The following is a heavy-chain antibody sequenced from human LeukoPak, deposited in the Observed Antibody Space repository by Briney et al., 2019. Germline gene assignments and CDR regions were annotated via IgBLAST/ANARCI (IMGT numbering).Heavy chain of an antibody. D-gene: IGHD3-10*01. CDR1: GGSISSGGYY. CDR2: IYYSGST. V-gene: IGHV4-31*09. Sequence: PSETLSLTCTVSGGSISSGGYYWSWIRQHPGKGLEWIGYIYYSGSTYYNPSLKSRVTISVDTSKNQFSLKLSSVTAADTAVYYCTLITMVRGVIIEHYYGMDVWGQGTTVTVSS. CDR3: TLITMVRGVIIEHYYGMDV. J-gene: IGHJ6*02.